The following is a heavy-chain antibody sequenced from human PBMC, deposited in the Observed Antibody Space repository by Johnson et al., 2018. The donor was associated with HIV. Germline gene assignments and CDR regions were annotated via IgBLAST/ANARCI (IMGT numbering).Heavy chain of an antibody. J-gene: IGHJ3*02. Sequence: QVQLVESGGGVVQPGKSLRLSCAASGFTFSSYAMHWVRQAPGKGLEWVAVIWYDGSNKDYADSVKGRFTISRENAKNSLYLQMNSLRAGDTAVYYCARGPGGFGAFDIWGQGTMVTVSS. CDR1: GFTFSSYA. CDR3: ARGPGGFGAFDI. D-gene: IGHD2-8*02. CDR2: IWYDGSNK. V-gene: IGHV3-33*08.